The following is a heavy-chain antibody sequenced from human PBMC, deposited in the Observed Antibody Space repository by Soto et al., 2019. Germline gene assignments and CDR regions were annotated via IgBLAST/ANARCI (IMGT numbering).Heavy chain of an antibody. CDR1: GFTFSSYA. Sequence: SVGSLRLSCAASGFTFSSYAMHWVRQAPGKGLEWVAVISYDGSNKYYADSVKGRFTISRDNSKNTLYLQMNSLRAEDTAVYYCAKGLRFLEWLLSPNSMDVWGQGTTVTVSS. V-gene: IGHV3-30-3*01. CDR3: AKGLRFLEWLLSPNSMDV. J-gene: IGHJ6*02. D-gene: IGHD3-3*01. CDR2: ISYDGSNK.